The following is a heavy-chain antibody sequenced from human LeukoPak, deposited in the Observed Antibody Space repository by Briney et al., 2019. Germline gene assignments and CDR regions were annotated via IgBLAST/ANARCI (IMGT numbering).Heavy chain of an antibody. CDR3: ARGWGHNNLVDY. CDR1: GFTFSSYA. D-gene: IGHD1/OR15-1a*01. V-gene: IGHV3-23*01. J-gene: IGHJ4*02. CDR2: ISGSGGST. Sequence: PGGSLRLSCAASGFTFSSYAMSWVRQAPGKGLEWVSAISGSGGSTYYADSVKGRFTISRDNSKNTLYLQMNSLRAEDTAVYYCARGWGHNNLVDYWGQGTLVTVSS.